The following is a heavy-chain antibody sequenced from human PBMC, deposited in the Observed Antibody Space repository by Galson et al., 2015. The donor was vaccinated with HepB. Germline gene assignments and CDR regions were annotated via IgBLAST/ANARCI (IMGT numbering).Heavy chain of an antibody. Sequence: SLRLSCAASGFSFSTYWMTWVRQAPGKGLEWVANIKQDGSKQNYVDSVKGRFTISRDNAKNSLYLQMNSLRAEDTAVYYCAKEHWGPEYWGQGTLVTVSS. J-gene: IGHJ4*02. V-gene: IGHV3-7*03. CDR1: GFSFSTYW. CDR2: IKQDGSKQ. CDR3: AKEHWGPEY. D-gene: IGHD7-27*01.